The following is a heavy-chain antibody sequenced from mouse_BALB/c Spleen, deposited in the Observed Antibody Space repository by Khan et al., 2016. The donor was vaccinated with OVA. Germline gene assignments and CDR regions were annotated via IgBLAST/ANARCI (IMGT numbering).Heavy chain of an antibody. CDR1: GYTFTSYD. Sequence: VQLQQSGPELVKPGASVKMSCKASGYTFTSYDMYWVKQKPGQGLEWIGYINPYNDYTKFNEKFKGKATLTSDKSSSTAYMKLSSLTSEDSAVFFFGRSGFGLQTWCAYWGQGTLVTVSA. J-gene: IGHJ3*01. V-gene: IGHV1S136*01. D-gene: IGHD3-1*01. CDR2: INPYNDYT. CDR3: GRSGFGLQTWCAY.